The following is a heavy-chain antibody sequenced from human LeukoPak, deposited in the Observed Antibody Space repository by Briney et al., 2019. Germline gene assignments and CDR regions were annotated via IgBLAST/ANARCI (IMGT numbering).Heavy chain of an antibody. J-gene: IGHJ4*02. V-gene: IGHV4-59*01. CDR1: GGSISSYY. D-gene: IGHD3-3*01. Sequence: ASETLSLTCTVSGGSISSYYWSWIRQPPGKGLEWIGYIYYSGSTNYNPSLKSRVTISVDTSKNQFSLKLSSVTAADTAVYYCARVVHYDFWSGYYFDYWGQGTLVTVSS. CDR2: IYYSGST. CDR3: ARVVHYDFWSGYYFDY.